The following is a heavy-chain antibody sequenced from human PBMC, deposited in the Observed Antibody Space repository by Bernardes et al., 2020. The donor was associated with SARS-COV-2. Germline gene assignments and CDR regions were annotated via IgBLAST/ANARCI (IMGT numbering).Heavy chain of an antibody. CDR3: ARDSIAVAGTNYYYGMDV. Sequence: GGSLRLSCAASGFTFSSYWMSWVRQAPGKGLEWVANIKQDGSEKYYVDSVKGRFTISRDNAKNSLYLQMNSLRAEDTAVYYCARDSIAVAGTNYYYGMDVWGQGTTVTVSS. CDR2: IKQDGSEK. J-gene: IGHJ6*02. V-gene: IGHV3-7*01. D-gene: IGHD6-19*01. CDR1: GFTFSSYW.